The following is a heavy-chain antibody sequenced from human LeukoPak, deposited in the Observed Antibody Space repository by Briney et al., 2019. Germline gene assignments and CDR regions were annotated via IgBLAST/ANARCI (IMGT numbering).Heavy chain of an antibody. CDR2: IKKDGSEK. V-gene: IGHV3-7*01. D-gene: IGHD5-24*01. J-gene: IGHJ1*01. CDR1: GFTFSGYW. Sequence: GGSLRLSCAASGFTFSGYWMSWVRQAPGKGLEWVANIKKDGSEKYYADSVKGRFTTSRDNAKKPLYLQMSSLRAEDTAVYYCADGYGLFHHCGQGTLVTVAS. CDR3: ADGYGLFHH.